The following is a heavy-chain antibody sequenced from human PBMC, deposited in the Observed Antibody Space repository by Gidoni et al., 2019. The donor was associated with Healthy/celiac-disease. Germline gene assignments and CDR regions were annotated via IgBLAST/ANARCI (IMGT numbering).Heavy chain of an antibody. CDR3: ARDKSYYDSSGQFYFDY. CDR1: GGSISSRNW. J-gene: IGHJ4*02. Sequence: QVQLQESGPGLVKPSGTLSLTCAVSGGSISSRNWWSWVRQPPGKGLAWIGEIYLSGSTNYTPSLNSRATISVDKSKNQFSLKLRSVTAADTSVYYFARDKSYYDSSGQFYFDYWGQGTLVTVSS. CDR2: IYLSGST. V-gene: IGHV4-4*02. D-gene: IGHD3-22*01.